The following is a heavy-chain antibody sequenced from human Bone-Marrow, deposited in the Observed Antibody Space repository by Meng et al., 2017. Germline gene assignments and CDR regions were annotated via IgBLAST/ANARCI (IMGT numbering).Heavy chain of an antibody. V-gene: IGHV1-69*05. J-gene: IGHJ4*02. CDR2: IIPIFGTA. Sequence: SVKVSCKASGGTFSSYAISWVRQAPGQGLEWMGWIIPIFGTANYAQKFQGRVTITTDESTSTAYMELSSLRSEDTAVYYCASSRGVVVPAAIDVYFDYWGQGTLVTVSS. CDR1: GGTFSSYA. D-gene: IGHD2-2*01. CDR3: ASSRGVVVPAAIDVYFDY.